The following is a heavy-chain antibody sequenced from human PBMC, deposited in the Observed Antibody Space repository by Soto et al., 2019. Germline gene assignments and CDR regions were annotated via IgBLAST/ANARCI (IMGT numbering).Heavy chain of an antibody. CDR1: GFTFGSSA. J-gene: IGHJ4*02. Sequence: EVQLLESGGDLVQPGGSLRLSCAASGFTFGSSAMNWVRQAPGKGLEWVSAISAGGGNTYYADSVKGRFTISRDNSKNTLYLQMNSLRAEDTAVYYCAKGESVYYYDSSGYYYDPNYFDYWGQGTLVTVSS. CDR3: AKGESVYYYDSSGYYYDPNYFDY. D-gene: IGHD3-22*01. V-gene: IGHV3-23*01. CDR2: ISAGGGNT.